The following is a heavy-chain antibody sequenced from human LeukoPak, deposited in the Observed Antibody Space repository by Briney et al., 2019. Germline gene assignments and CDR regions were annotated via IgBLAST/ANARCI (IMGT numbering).Heavy chain of an antibody. D-gene: IGHD1-26*01. J-gene: IGHJ4*02. V-gene: IGHV3-11*01. CDR2: ISSSGSTI. Sequence: GGSLRLSCAASGFTFSDYYMSWIRQAPGKGLEWVSHISSSGSTIYYADSVKGRFTISRDNAKNSLYLQMNSLRAEDTAVYYCARTSSGSTYYFDYWGQGTLVTVSS. CDR1: GFTFSDYY. CDR3: ARTSSGSTYYFDY.